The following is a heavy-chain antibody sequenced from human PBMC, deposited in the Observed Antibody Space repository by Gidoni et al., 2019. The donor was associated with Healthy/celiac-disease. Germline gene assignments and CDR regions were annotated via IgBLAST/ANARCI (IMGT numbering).Heavy chain of an antibody. V-gene: IGHV3-21*01. J-gene: IGHJ5*02. CDR3: ARSPGGSSGWINWFDP. D-gene: IGHD6-19*01. CDR2: ISSSSSYI. Sequence: EWVSSISSSSSYIYYADSVKGRFTISRDNAKNSLYLQMNSLRAEDTAVYYCARSPGGSSGWINWFDPWGQGTLVTVSS.